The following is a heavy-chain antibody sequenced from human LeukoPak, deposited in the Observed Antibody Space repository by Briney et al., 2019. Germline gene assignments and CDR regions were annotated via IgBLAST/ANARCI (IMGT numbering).Heavy chain of an antibody. Sequence: GGSLRLPFATSGFTFSSYSMNWVRQAPGKGVDGVSALSGSGGSTSYADSVKGRFTISRDNSRDTLYLQMKSLRAEDTAVYYCAKTPRNSGWWIDYWGQGTLVTVSS. V-gene: IGHV3-23*01. D-gene: IGHD6-19*01. CDR1: GFTFSSYS. CDR2: LSGSGGST. J-gene: IGHJ4*02. CDR3: AKTPRNSGWWIDY.